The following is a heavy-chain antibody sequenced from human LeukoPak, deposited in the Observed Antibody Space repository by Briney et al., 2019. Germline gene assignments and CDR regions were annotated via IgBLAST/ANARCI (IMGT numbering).Heavy chain of an antibody. J-gene: IGHJ4*02. V-gene: IGHV3-48*03. D-gene: IGHD3-9*01. CDR3: ARDRILTGYAFDY. CDR2: ISSSGSTI. CDR1: GFTFSDYE. Sequence: GGSLRLSCAASGFTFSDYEMNWVRQAPGKGLEWVSYISSSGSTIYYADSVKGRFTISRDNAKNSLYLQMNSLRAEDTAVYYCARDRILTGYAFDYWGQGTLVTVSS.